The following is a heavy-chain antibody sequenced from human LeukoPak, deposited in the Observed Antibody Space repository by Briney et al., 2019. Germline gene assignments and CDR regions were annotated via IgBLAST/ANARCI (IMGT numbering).Heavy chain of an antibody. CDR3: ARVYYDILTGYFFDY. Sequence: SETLSLTCTVSGGSISSGDYYWSWIRQPPGKGLERIGNSYYSGSTYYNPSLKSRVTISVDTSKNQFSLKLSSVTAADTAVYYCARVYYDILTGYFFDYWGQGTLVTVSS. V-gene: IGHV4-30-4*01. CDR1: GGSISSGDYY. D-gene: IGHD3-9*01. J-gene: IGHJ4*02. CDR2: SYYSGST.